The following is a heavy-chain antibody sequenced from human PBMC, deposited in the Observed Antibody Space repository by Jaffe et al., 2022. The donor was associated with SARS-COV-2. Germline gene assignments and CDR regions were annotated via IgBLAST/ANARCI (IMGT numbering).Heavy chain of an antibody. D-gene: IGHD3-10*01. V-gene: IGHV3-21*01. CDR2: ISSSSSYI. CDR3: ARSGQGDLDAFDI. Sequence: EVQLVESGGGLVKPGGSLRLSCAASGFTFSSYSMNWVRQAPGKGLEWVSSISSSSSYIYYADSVKGRFTISRDNAKNSLYLQMNSLRAEDTAVYYCARSGQGDLDAFDIWGQGTMVTVSS. CDR1: GFTFSSYS. J-gene: IGHJ3*02.